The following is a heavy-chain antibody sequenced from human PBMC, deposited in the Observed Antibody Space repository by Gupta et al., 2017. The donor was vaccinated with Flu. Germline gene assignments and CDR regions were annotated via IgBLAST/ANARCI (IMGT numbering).Heavy chain of an antibody. Sequence: EVQLVESGGGLVQPGGSLRLSCAASGFTFSSYWMHWVRQAPGKGLGWVSGINSDGSSTSYADSVKGRFTISRDNAKNTLYLQMNSLRAEDTAVYYCARVSYYDFWSGYLGRYYFDYWGQGTLVTVSS. CDR1: GFTFSSYW. CDR2: INSDGSST. V-gene: IGHV3-74*01. CDR3: ARVSYYDFWSGYLGRYYFDY. D-gene: IGHD3-3*01. J-gene: IGHJ4*02.